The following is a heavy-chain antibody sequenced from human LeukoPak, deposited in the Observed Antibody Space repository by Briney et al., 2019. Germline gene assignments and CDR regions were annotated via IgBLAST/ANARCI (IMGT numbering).Heavy chain of an antibody. V-gene: IGHV2-5*01. J-gene: IGHJ5*02. Sequence: SGPTLVNPTQTLTLTCTFSGFSLSTNEVSVGWIRQPPGNALEWLALIYWNDDKRYSPSLQSRLTITKDTSKSQVVLIMTNMDPVDTATYYCAHRRGRWFDPWGQGTLVTVSS. CDR1: GFSLSTNEVS. CDR3: AHRRGRWFDP. D-gene: IGHD3-10*01. CDR2: IYWNDDK.